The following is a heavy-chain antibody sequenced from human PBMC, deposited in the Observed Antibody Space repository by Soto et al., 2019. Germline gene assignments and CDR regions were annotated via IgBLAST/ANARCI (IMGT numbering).Heavy chain of an antibody. CDR1: GFTFSSYG. J-gene: IGHJ4*02. V-gene: IGHV3-30*18. CDR2: ISYDGSNK. CDR3: AKDLLAYPGPRVAAAADY. Sequence: PGGSLRLSCAASGFTFSSYGMHWVRQAPGKGLEWVAVISYDGSNKYYADSVKGRFTISRDNSKNTLYLQMNSLRAEDTAVYYCAKDLLAYPGPRVAAAADYWGQGTLVTVSS. D-gene: IGHD6-13*01.